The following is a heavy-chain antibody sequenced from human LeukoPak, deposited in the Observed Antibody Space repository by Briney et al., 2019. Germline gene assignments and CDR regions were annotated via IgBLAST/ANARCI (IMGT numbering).Heavy chain of an antibody. CDR1: GYTFTSYG. V-gene: IGHV1-8*01. D-gene: IGHD3-22*01. CDR3: ARAPHYYDSSGYYSYYYYYYMDV. CDR2: MNPNSGNT. Sequence: ASVKVSCKASGYTFTSYGINWVRQATGQGLEWMGWMNPNSGNTGYAQKFQGRVTMTRNTSISTAYMELSSLRSEDTAVYYCARAPHYYDSSGYYSYYYYYYMDVWGKGTTVTVSS. J-gene: IGHJ6*03.